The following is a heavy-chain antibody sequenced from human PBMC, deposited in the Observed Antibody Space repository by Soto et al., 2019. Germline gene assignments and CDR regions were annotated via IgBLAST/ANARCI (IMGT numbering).Heavy chain of an antibody. CDR1: GGSFSGYY. CDR3: ARGVYDYVWGITQTDY. V-gene: IGHV4-34*01. CDR2: INHSGNT. D-gene: IGHD3-16*01. Sequence: QVQLQQWGAGLLKPSETLSLTCAVYGGSFSGYYWTWIRQPPGKGLEWIGEINHSGNTNYNPSLKSRVTISVDTSKNQFSLKLSSVTAADTAVYYSARGVYDYVWGITQTDYWGQGTLVTVSS. J-gene: IGHJ4*02.